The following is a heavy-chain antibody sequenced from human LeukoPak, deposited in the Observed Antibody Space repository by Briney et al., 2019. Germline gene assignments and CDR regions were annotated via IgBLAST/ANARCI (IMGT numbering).Heavy chain of an antibody. CDR2: IYSDGNT. J-gene: IGHJ4*02. V-gene: IGHV4-39*01. D-gene: IGHD3-22*01. CDR1: GGSISSGTYY. CDR3: ASQFYYDSSAYRYYFDN. Sequence: SETLSLTCTVSGGSISSGTYYWGWIRQPPGKGLEWIGNIYSDGNTYYNPSLKSRVTVSVDRSKNQFSLRLSSVTAADTAVYYCASQFYYDSSAYRYYFDNWGQGTLVTVSS.